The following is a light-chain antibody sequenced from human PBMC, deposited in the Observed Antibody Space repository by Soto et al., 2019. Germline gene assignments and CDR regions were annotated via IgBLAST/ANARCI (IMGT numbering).Light chain of an antibody. Sequence: QSALTQPRSVSGSPGQSVTISCTGTSSDVGGYNYVSWYQQHPGKAPKLMIYDVTTRPSGVPDRFPGSKSGNTASLTISGLQAEDEADYYCSSHARSSVVFGTGTKATVL. CDR2: DVT. CDR3: SSHARSSVV. J-gene: IGLJ1*01. CDR1: SSDVGGYNY. V-gene: IGLV2-11*01.